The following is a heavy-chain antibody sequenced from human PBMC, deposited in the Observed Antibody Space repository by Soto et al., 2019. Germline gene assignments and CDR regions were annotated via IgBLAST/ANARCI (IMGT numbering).Heavy chain of an antibody. CDR1: GGTFSSYA. D-gene: IGHD3-3*01. V-gene: IGHV1-69*06. CDR2: IIPIFGTA. Sequence: SVTVSFKASGGTFSSYAIIWVRQAPGQGLEWMGGIIPIFGTANYAQKFQGRVTITADKSTGTAYMELSSLRSEDTAVYYCARGTLTYYDFWSGYYTIFDYWGQGTLVTVSS. J-gene: IGHJ4*02. CDR3: ARGTLTYYDFWSGYYTIFDY.